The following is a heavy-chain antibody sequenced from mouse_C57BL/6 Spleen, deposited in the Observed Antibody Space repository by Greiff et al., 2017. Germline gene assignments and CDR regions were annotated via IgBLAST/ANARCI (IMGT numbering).Heavy chain of an antibody. CDR2: IYPNNGGT. J-gene: IGHJ2*01. CDR3: ARRASSGTYFDY. D-gene: IGHD3-2*02. CDR1: GYTFTDYN. Sequence: EVQLQQSGPELVKPGASVKMSCKASGYTFTDYNMHWVKQSHGTSLEWIGYIYPNNGGTSYKRKFKGQATLTVNKSSRTDYMEIRSMTSDDSAVYYCARRASSGTYFDYWGQGTTLTVSS. V-gene: IGHV1-22*01.